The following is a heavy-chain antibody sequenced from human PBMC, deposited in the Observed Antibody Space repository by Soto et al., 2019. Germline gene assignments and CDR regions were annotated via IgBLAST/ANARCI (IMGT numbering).Heavy chain of an antibody. J-gene: IGHJ5*02. Sequence: ASVKVSCKASGYTFTSYYMHWVLQAPGQGLEWMGIINLSGDSTNYAQKFQGRVTMTTDTSTSTAYMELRSLRSDDTAVYYCAREDIVVVPAAIPYRSWFDPWGQGTLVTVSS. CDR1: GYTFTSYY. D-gene: IGHD2-2*01. CDR2: INLSGDST. CDR3: AREDIVVVPAAIPYRSWFDP. V-gene: IGHV1-46*01.